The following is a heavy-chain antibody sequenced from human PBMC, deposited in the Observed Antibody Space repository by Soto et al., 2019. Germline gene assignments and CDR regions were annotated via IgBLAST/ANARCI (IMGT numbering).Heavy chain of an antibody. J-gene: IGHJ1*01. V-gene: IGHV3-30-3*01. CDR3: ASETSYGDYNEYFQH. Sequence: GGSLRLSCAASGFTFSSYAMHWVRQAPGKGLEWVAVISYDGSNKYYADSVKGRFTISRDNSKNTLYLQMNSLRAEDTAVYYCASETSYGDYNEYFQHWGQGTLVTVSS. D-gene: IGHD4-17*01. CDR1: GFTFSSYA. CDR2: ISYDGSNK.